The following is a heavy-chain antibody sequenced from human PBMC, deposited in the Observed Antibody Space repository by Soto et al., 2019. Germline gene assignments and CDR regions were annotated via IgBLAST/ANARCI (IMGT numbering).Heavy chain of an antibody. CDR3: AMPRPLVSVNTGRVVFDI. V-gene: IGHV3-53*02. Sequence: EVQLVESGGGLIQPGGSLRLSCAASGFSVSSNYMSWVRQAPGKGLECVSVIYSGGSTYFPDSVKGRFTIARDTSKNTLYFQMDSLEAEDKAVYYCAMPRPLVSVNTGRVVFDILGQGTMVTVPS. J-gene: IGHJ3*02. D-gene: IGHD3-10*01. CDR1: GFSVSSNY. CDR2: IYSGGST.